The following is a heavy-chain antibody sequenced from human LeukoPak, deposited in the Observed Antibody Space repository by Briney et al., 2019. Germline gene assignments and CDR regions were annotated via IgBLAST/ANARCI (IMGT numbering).Heavy chain of an antibody. J-gene: IGHJ4*02. D-gene: IGHD6-13*01. V-gene: IGHV3-21*01. Sequence: GGSLRLPCAASGFTFSSYSMNWVRQAPGKGLEWVSSISSGSGYTYYADSVKGRLTISRDNAKNSLYLRMNSLRAEDTAVYYCARDRSHYFSSTWVHFDYWGQGTLVTVSS. CDR3: ARDRSHYFSSTWVHFDY. CDR2: ISSGSGYT. CDR1: GFTFSSYS.